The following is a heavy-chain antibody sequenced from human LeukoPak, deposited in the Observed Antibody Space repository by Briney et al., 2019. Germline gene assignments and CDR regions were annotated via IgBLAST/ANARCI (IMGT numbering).Heavy chain of an antibody. CDR2: FSGSGGST. CDR3: AKDFWSGYPPEVAFDI. D-gene: IGHD3-3*01. CDR1: GFTFSSYA. Sequence: GGSLRLSCAASGFTFSSYAMSWVRQAPGKGLEWVSAFSGSGGSTYYADSVKGRFTISRDNSKNTLYLQMNSLRAEDTAVYYCAKDFWSGYPPEVAFDIWGQGTMVTVSS. V-gene: IGHV3-23*01. J-gene: IGHJ3*02.